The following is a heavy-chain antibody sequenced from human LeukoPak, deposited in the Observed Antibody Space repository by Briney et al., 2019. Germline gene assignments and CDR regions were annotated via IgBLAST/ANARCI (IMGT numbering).Heavy chain of an antibody. V-gene: IGHV1-2*02. D-gene: IGHD5-18*01. CDR1: GYTFTGYY. Sequence: ASVKVSCKASGYTFTGYYLHWVRQAPGQGLEWMGWINPSGGTNYAQKFQGRVTMTRDTSISTAYMELSRLRSDDTAVYYCARDRGYSLNWFDPWGQGTLVTVSS. CDR3: ARDRGYSLNWFDP. J-gene: IGHJ5*02. CDR2: INPSGGT.